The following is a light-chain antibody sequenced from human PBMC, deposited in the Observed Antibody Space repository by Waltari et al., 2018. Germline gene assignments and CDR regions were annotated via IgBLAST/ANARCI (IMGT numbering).Light chain of an antibody. CDR1: SGHINNA. V-gene: IGLV4-69*01. J-gene: IGLJ3*02. CDR2: VNSDGSH. CDR3: QTGGHGTWV. Sequence: QLVLTQSPSASASLGASVKLTCTLSSGHINNAIPWLQQRPEKGTRYLMKVNSDGSHNKGDEIPDRLSGSGSGAERYLSISSLQSEDEADYICQTGGHGTWVFGGGTKLTVL.